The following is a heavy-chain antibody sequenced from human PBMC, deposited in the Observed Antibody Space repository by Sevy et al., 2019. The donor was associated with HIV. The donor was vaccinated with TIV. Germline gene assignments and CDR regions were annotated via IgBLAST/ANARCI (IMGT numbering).Heavy chain of an antibody. CDR1: GFTFSSYA. CDR2: ISYDGSNK. J-gene: IGHJ3*02. Sequence: GESLKISCAASGFTFSSYAMHWVRQAPGKGLEWVAVISYDGSNKYYADSVKGRFTISRDNSKNTLYLQMNSLRAEDTAVYYCARVQYYYDSDAFDIWGQGTMVTVSS. CDR3: ARVQYYYDSDAFDI. V-gene: IGHV3-30-3*01. D-gene: IGHD3-22*01.